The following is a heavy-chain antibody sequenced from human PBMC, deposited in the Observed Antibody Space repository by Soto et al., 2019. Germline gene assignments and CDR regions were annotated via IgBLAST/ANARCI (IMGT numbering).Heavy chain of an antibody. CDR3: AKDVAMVRGVIDY. V-gene: IGHV3-23*01. D-gene: IGHD3-10*01. J-gene: IGHJ4*02. CDR1: GFTFSSYA. Sequence: GGSLRLSCAASGFTFSSYAMSWVRQAPGKGLEWVSAISGSGGSTYYADSVKGRFTISRDNSKNTLYLQINSLRAEDTAVYYCAKDVAMVRGVIDYWGQGTLVTVSS. CDR2: ISGSGGST.